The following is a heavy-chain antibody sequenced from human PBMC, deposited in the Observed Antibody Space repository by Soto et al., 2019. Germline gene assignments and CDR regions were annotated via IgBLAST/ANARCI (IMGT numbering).Heavy chain of an antibody. CDR1: GYTFASYD. Sequence: ASVKVSCKASGYTFASYDINWVRQATGQGLEWMGWMNPNSGNTGYAQKFQGRVTMTRNTSISTAYMELSSLRSEGTAVYYCARVSNYYDFWSLYYFDYWGQGTLVTVSS. CDR2: MNPNSGNT. CDR3: ARVSNYYDFWSLYYFDY. D-gene: IGHD3-3*01. V-gene: IGHV1-8*01. J-gene: IGHJ4*02.